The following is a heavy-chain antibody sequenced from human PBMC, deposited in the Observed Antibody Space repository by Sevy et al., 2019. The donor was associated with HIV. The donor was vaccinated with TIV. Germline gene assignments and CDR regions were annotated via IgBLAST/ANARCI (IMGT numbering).Heavy chain of an antibody. CDR2: IDYSGST. CDR1: GGSISSYY. J-gene: IGHJ6*02. D-gene: IGHD3-10*01. V-gene: IGHV4-59*01. CDR3: AGVPLPFTAGGENFYGLDV. Sequence: SETLSLTCTVSGGSISSYYWSWIRQPPGKGLEWIGYIDYSGSTNYNPSLKSRVTISVDTSKNQFSLKLSSVTAADTAGFFRAGVPLPFTAGGENFYGLDVLSPGTTVTVSS.